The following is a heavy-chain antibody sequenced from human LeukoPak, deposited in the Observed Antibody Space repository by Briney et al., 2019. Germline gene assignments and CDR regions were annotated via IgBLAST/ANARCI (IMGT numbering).Heavy chain of an antibody. J-gene: IGHJ4*02. D-gene: IGHD5-18*01. Sequence: SQTLSLTCTVSGGSISSGGYYWAWIRQPPGKGLEWIGSIYYRGSTYYNPSLKSRVTISVDTSKNQFSLKLSSVTAADTAVYYCATRPDTAAPLDFDYWGQGTLVTVSS. V-gene: IGHV4-39*07. CDR3: ATRPDTAAPLDFDY. CDR1: GGSISSGGYY. CDR2: IYYRGST.